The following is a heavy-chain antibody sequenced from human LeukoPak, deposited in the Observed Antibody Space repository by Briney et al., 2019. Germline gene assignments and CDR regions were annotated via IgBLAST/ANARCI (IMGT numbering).Heavy chain of an antibody. CDR2: IYYSGST. D-gene: IGHD2-15*01. CDR1: GVSISSGSYY. V-gene: IGHV4-39*01. CDR3: ARPGRDCRGGSCYYDHFYYMDV. Sequence: SGTLSLTCTVSGVSISSGSYYWGWIRQPPGQGLEWIGSIYYSGSTSDHPSFKSRVTISVDTSKNQFSLKLSSVSAADTAVYYCARPGRDCRGGSCYYDHFYYMDVWGRGTTITVSS. J-gene: IGHJ6*03.